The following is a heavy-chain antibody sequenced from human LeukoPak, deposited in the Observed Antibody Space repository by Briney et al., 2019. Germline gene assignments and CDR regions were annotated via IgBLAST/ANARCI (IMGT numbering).Heavy chain of an antibody. CDR2: IYTSGST. Sequence: SETLSLTCTVSGGSISNNYWNWIRRPAGKGLEWIGRIYTSGSTNYNPSIKSRVTISLDKSKNQFSLKLSSVTAADTAVYYCARDRGSYPYYFDYWGQGTLVTVSS. V-gene: IGHV4-4*07. D-gene: IGHD1-26*01. J-gene: IGHJ4*02. CDR3: ARDRGSYPYYFDY. CDR1: GGSISNNY.